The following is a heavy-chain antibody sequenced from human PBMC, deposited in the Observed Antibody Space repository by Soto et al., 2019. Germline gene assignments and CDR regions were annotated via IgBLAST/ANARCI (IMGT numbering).Heavy chain of an antibody. V-gene: IGHV1-18*01. J-gene: IGHJ4*02. CDR1: GYTFTSYG. CDR2: ISVYNGNT. Sequence: ASVKVSCKASGYTFTSYGITWVGQAPGQGLEWMGWISVYNGNTNYAQRLQGRVTMTTDTSTTTAYMELRNLRSDDTAIYYCTKGATSPFDSWGQGTRVTVSS. CDR3: TKGATSPFDS. D-gene: IGHD3-16*01.